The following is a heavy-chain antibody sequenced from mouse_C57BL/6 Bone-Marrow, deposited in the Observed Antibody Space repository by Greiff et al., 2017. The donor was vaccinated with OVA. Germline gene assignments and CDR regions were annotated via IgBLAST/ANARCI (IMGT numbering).Heavy chain of an antibody. J-gene: IGHJ1*03. CDR1: GYTFTSYG. CDR2: IYPRSGNT. V-gene: IGHV1-81*01. CDR3: ARSIYDGYYWYFDV. D-gene: IGHD2-3*01. Sequence: VQLQQSGAELARPGASVKLSCKASGYTFTSYGISWVQQRTGQGLEWIGEIYPRSGNTDYNEKFKGKATLTADKSSSTAYMELRSLTSEDSAVYFCARSIYDGYYWYFDVWGTGTSVTVSS.